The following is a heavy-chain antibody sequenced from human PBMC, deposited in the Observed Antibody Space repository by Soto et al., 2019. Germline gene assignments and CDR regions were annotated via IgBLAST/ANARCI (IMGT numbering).Heavy chain of an antibody. CDR1: AYTFSAYY. J-gene: IGHJ4*02. CDR2: INPKSGGT. D-gene: IGHD3-22*01. CDR3: ARGGTFAYDTSGYSVY. Sequence: XSGKVSCETSAYTFSAYYMHWVRQAPGQGLEWMGWINPKSGGTLYAQKFQGRVTMTRDTSISTAYMELSRLRSDDTAVYYCARGGTFAYDTSGYSVYWGQGTLVTASS. V-gene: IGHV1-2*02.